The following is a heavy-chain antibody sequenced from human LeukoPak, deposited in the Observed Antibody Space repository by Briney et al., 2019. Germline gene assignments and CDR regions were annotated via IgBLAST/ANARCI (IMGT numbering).Heavy chain of an antibody. Sequence: PSETLSLTCSVSGDSISSSGYYWGWIRQPPGKGLEWIGSMYYGGNTYYNASLKSRVTISVDTSKNLFSLKLNSVTAADTGVYYGARSKNGKFDYWGQGALVTVSS. CDR3: ARSKNGKFDY. J-gene: IGHJ4*02. V-gene: IGHV4-39*07. CDR2: MYYGGNT. D-gene: IGHD1-26*01. CDR1: GDSISSSGYY.